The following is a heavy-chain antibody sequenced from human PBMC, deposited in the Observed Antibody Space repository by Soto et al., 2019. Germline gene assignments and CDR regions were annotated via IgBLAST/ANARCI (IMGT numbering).Heavy chain of an antibody. CDR1: GYTFTSYY. D-gene: IGHD3-22*01. J-gene: IGHJ3*02. V-gene: IGHV1-46*01. CDR2: INPSGGST. CDR3: ARAQDSSGYRDASDI. Sequence: GASVKVSCKASGYTFTSYYMHCVRQAPGQGLEWMGIINPSGGSTSYAQKFQGRVTMTRDTSTSTVYMELSSLRSEDTAVYYCARAQDSSGYRDASDIWGQGTMVTVSS.